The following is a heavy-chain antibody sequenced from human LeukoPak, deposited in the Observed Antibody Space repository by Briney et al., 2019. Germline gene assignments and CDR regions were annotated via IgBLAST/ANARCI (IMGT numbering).Heavy chain of an antibody. CDR3: ARGSEGDYYGSGSYYST. CDR1: GGSISSYY. CDR2: IYYSGST. J-gene: IGHJ5*02. V-gene: IGHV4-59*01. Sequence: SETLSLTCTVSGGSISSYYWSWTRQPPGKGLEWIGYIYYSGSTNYNPSLKSRVTISVDTSKNQFSLKLSSVTAADTAVHYCARGSEGDYYGSGSYYSTWGQGTLVTVSS. D-gene: IGHD3-10*01.